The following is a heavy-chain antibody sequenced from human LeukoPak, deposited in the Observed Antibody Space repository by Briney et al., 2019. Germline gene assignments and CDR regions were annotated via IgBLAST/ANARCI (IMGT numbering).Heavy chain of an antibody. D-gene: IGHD3-3*01. CDR2: IYYSITT. CDR1: DTSITSSSYY. CDR3: DRHFHIRGGSPSFWSSYYALDF. V-gene: IGHV4-39*01. J-gene: IGHJ4*02. Sequence: SKTLSLTCTVLDTSITSSSYYWCWIRQPPAKRLEWIGIIYYSITTYYHPSLNRRATISVDTSKIQFSLKLSSVTAADTAVYYWDRHFHIRGGSPSFWSSYYALDFWGQGTPVTVSS.